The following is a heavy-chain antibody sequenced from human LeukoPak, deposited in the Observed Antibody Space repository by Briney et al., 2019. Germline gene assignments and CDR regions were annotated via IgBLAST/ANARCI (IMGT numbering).Heavy chain of an antibody. CDR2: INPDNGDS. J-gene: IGHJ6*03. D-gene: IGHD7-27*01. CDR1: GYTFTGYY. V-gene: IGHV1-2*02. Sequence: ASVKVSCKASGYTFTGYYMHWVRQAPGQGLEWMGWINPDNGDSNFGQTFQGRVTMTRDTSIGTAYMEVSSLSSDDTAVYYCARGGNWGLYYMDVWGTGTTVTVSS. CDR3: ARGGNWGLYYMDV.